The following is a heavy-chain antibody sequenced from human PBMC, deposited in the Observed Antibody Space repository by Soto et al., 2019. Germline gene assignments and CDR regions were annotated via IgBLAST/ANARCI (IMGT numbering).Heavy chain of an antibody. Sequence: QVQLQESGPGLVKPSGTLSLTCAVSSGSISSSNWWSWVRQPPGKGLEWIGEIYHSGSTNYNPSLKSRVTISVDKSKNQFSLNLRSVTAADTAVYYCARAVVERRFRYFDYWGQGTLVTVSS. V-gene: IGHV4-4*02. D-gene: IGHD1-1*01. CDR1: SGSISSSNW. J-gene: IGHJ4*02. CDR2: IYHSGST. CDR3: ARAVVERRFRYFDY.